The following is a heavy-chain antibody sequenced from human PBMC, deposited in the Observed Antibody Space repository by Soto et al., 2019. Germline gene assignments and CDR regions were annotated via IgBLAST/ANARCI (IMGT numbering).Heavy chain of an antibody. CDR2: IWYDGGNK. Sequence: QVQLVESGGGVVQPGRSLRLSCAASGFNFSSYVMHWVRQAPGKGLEWVAVIWYDGGNKYYADSVKGRFTISRDNSKNTQYLQVNGVRAEDTAVYYCARDGQWLPRDGLRSSYYFDYWGQGTLVTVSS. CDR1: GFNFSSYV. V-gene: IGHV3-33*01. J-gene: IGHJ4*02. CDR3: ARDGQWLPRDGLRSSYYFDY. D-gene: IGHD6-19*01.